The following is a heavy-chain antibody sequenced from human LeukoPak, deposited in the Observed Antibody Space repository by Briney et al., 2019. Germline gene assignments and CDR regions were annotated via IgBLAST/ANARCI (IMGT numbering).Heavy chain of an antibody. Sequence: GRSLRLSCAASGFTFSSYGMHWVRQAPGKGLEWVAVISYDGSNKYYADSVKGRFTISRDNSKNTLYLQMNSLRAEDTAVYYCAKDAKVWMVRGAISWFDPWGQGTLVTVSS. CDR2: ISYDGSNK. CDR1: GFTFSSYG. D-gene: IGHD3-10*01. CDR3: AKDAKVWMVRGAISWFDP. V-gene: IGHV3-30*18. J-gene: IGHJ5*02.